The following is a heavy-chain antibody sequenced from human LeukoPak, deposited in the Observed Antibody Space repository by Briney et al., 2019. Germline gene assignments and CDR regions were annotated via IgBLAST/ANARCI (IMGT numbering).Heavy chain of an antibody. J-gene: IGHJ4*02. CDR3: ARRGVLAARPFDY. V-gene: IGHV4-39*01. CDR2: IYYSGST. CDR1: GGSISSSSYY. Sequence: PSETLSLTCTVSGGSISSSSYYWGWIRQPPGKGLEWIGSIYYSGSTYYNPSLKSRVTISVDTSKNQFSLKLSSVTAADAAVYYCARRGVLAARPFDYWGQGTLVTVSS. D-gene: IGHD6-6*01.